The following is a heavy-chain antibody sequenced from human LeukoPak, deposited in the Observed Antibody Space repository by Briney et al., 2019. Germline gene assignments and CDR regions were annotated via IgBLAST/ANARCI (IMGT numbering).Heavy chain of an antibody. CDR3: AREEYSVRRGARLDH. Sequence: GGSLRLSCAASGLTFNNYWMHWVRQAPGKGLVWVSRINSDGSSTGYADSVRGRFTISRDTAKNTLYLQMNSVRVEDTAMYYCAREEYSVRRGARLDHWGQGTLVIVSS. CDR1: GLTFNNYW. V-gene: IGHV3-74*01. CDR2: INSDGSST. J-gene: IGHJ4*02. D-gene: IGHD4-11*01.